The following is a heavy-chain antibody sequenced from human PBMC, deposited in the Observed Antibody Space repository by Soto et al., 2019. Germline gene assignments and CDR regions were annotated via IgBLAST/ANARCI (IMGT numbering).Heavy chain of an antibody. D-gene: IGHD3-22*01. CDR1: GFTFSSYA. Sequence: PGGSLRLSCAASGFTFSSYAMHWVRQAPGKGLEWVAVISYDGSNKYYADSVKGRFTISRDNSKNTLYLQMNSLRAEDTAVYYCARDRSSSFWGLLPKLDAFDIWGQGTMVTVSS. CDR3: ARDRSSSFWGLLPKLDAFDI. V-gene: IGHV3-30-3*01. J-gene: IGHJ3*02. CDR2: ISYDGSNK.